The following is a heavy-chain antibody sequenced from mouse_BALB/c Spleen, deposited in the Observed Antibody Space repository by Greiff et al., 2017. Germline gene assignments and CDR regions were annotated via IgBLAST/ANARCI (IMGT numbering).Heavy chain of an antibody. CDR3: AGGEYDPWFAY. D-gene: IGHD2-14*01. Sequence: VQLQQSGAELVRPGSSVKISCKASGYAFSSYWMNWVKQRPGQGLEWIGQIYPGDGDTNYNGKFKGKATLTADKSSSTAYMQLSSLTSEDSAVYFCAGGEYDPWFAYWGQGTPVTVSA. CDR2: IYPGDGDT. J-gene: IGHJ3*01. CDR1: GYAFSSYW. V-gene: IGHV1-80*01.